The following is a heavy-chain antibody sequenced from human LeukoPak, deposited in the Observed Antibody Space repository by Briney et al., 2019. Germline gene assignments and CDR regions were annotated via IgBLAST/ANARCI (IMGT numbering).Heavy chain of an antibody. CDR2: INPNSGGT. J-gene: IGHJ5*02. D-gene: IGHD3-10*01. CDR3: ARAPAPIHYGSGSFNWFDP. Sequence: GASVKVSCKASGGTFSSYAISWVRQAPGQGLEWMGWINPNSGGTNYAQKFQGRVTMTRDTSISTAYMELSRLRSDDTAVYYCARAPAPIHYGSGSFNWFDPWGQGTLVTVSS. CDR1: GGTFSSYA. V-gene: IGHV1-2*02.